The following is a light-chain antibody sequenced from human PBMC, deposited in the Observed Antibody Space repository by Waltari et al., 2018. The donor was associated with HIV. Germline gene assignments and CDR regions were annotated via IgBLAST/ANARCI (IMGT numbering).Light chain of an antibody. V-gene: IGLV1-44*01. CDR2: GKT. Sequence: QSVLTQPPSTSGPPGQRVTLSCSGGTSNIGSTTVSWFQQLPGTAPKVLIYGKTQRPSGVPDRFSGSKSGTSASLAIGGLQSEDEADYYCASWDDSLNGPVFGGGTTLTVL. CDR1: TSNIGSTT. J-gene: IGLJ2*01. CDR3: ASWDDSLNGPV.